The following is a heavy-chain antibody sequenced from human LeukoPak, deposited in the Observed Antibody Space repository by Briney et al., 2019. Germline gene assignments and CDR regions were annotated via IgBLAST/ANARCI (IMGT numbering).Heavy chain of an antibody. D-gene: IGHD3-16*01. CDR3: ARYMGAAGGYFDY. CDR1: GFTFSSYE. CDR2: IGSSGRTI. Sequence: PGGSLRLSCAASGFTFSSYEMNWVRQAPGKGLEWVSYIGSSGRTIYYADSVKGRFTISRDNAKNSLYLQMSSLKASDTAIYFCARYMGAAGGYFDYWGQGTLVTVSS. J-gene: IGHJ4*02. V-gene: IGHV3-48*03.